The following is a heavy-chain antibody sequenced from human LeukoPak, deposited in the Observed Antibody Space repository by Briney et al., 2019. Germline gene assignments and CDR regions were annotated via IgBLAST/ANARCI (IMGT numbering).Heavy chain of an antibody. V-gene: IGHV4-39*01. CDR1: GGSISSSNYY. D-gene: IGHD3-10*01. Sequence: SETLSLTCTVSGGSISSSNYYWGWIRQPPGKGLEWIGSVYYSGRTYHNPSLKGRVTMSVDTSKHQFSLKLSSVTAADTAVYYCARHSSTSYYHGSGSYYNVHWGQGTLVTVSS. CDR2: VYYSGRT. J-gene: IGHJ4*02. CDR3: ARHSSTSYYHGSGSYYNVH.